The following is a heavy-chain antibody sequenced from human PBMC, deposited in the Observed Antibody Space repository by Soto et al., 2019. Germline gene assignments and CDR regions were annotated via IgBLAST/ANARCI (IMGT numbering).Heavy chain of an antibody. V-gene: IGHV3-72*01. CDR1: GFTFSDYY. Sequence: EVQLVDSGGGLVQPGGSLRLSCAASGFTFSDYYMNWVRQAPGKGLEWVGRSRNKANSYTTEYAPSVKGRFSISRDGSENSLYLQMNSLKTEDTAMYYXXXXXXXXXXCSRAFXDYWGQGTLVT. J-gene: IGHJ4*02. CDR3: XXXXXXXXXCSRAFXDY. D-gene: IGHD3-16*01. CDR2: SRNKANSYTT.